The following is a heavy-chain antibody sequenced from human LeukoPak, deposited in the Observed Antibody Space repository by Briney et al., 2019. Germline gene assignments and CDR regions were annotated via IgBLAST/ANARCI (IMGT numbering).Heavy chain of an antibody. V-gene: IGHV3-74*01. D-gene: IGHD2-8*01. CDR1: GFSFSNCS. Sequence: GGSLRLSCAASGFSFSNCSMNWVRQAPGKGLVWVSRINSDGSSTSYADSVKGRFTISRDNAKNTVYLQMNSLRAEDTAVYYCATSRTFDYWGQGTLVTVSS. CDR3: ATSRTFDY. CDR2: INSDGSST. J-gene: IGHJ4*02.